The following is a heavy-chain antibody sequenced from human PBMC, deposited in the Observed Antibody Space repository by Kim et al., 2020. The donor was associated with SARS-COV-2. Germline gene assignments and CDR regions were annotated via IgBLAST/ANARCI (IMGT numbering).Heavy chain of an antibody. Sequence: SETLSLTCTVSGGSISSYYWSWIRQPPGKGLEWIGYIYYSGSTNYNPSLKSRVTISVDTSKNQFSLKLSSVTAADTAVYYCVRLPYYYGSGSYYHPYGMDVWGQGTTVTVSS. D-gene: IGHD3-10*01. CDR3: VRLPYYYGSGSYYHPYGMDV. J-gene: IGHJ6*02. V-gene: IGHV4-59*08. CDR1: GGSISSYY. CDR2: IYYSGST.